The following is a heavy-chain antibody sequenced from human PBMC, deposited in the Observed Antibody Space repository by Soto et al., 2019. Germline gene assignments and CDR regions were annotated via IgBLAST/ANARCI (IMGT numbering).Heavy chain of an antibody. D-gene: IGHD6-6*01. V-gene: IGHV3-64*01. J-gene: IGHJ6*03. CDR3: ARRARPDFYYMDV. CDR1: GFTLSGYA. CDR2: ISTNGVGT. Sequence: EVQLVESGGGLAQPGGSLRLSCAASGFTLSGYAMDWVRQAPGKGLEYVSGISTNGVGTYYANSVQGRFTISRDNSKNTVYLQMGSLIPEDMAVYYCARRARPDFYYMDVWGKGTTVTVSS.